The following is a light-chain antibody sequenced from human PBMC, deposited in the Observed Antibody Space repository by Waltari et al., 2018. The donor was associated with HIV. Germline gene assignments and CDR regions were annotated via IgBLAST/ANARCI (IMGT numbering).Light chain of an antibody. CDR1: AAVIGGSNS. V-gene: IGLV2-14*03. CDR3: SSYMDYGTLV. Sequence: GSPGQSVTISCTGTAAVIGGSNSVSWYQHHPGKAPKLIIFHVSNRPTGISSRFSGSKSGNTASLTISGLQTEDEADFYCSSYMDYGTLVFGGGTKLTVL. CDR2: HVS. J-gene: IGLJ3*02.